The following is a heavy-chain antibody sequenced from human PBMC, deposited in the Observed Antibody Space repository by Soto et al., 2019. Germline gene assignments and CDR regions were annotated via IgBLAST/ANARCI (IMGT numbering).Heavy chain of an antibody. CDR2: LSGSGDST. V-gene: IGHV3-23*01. CDR3: AKGSSWDNYFYYGLDV. CDR1: GFTFTSYA. J-gene: IGHJ6*02. Sequence: EVHLLESGGGLVQPGGSLRLSCAASGFTFTSYAMSWVRQAAGKGLEWVSTLSGSGDSTYYADSVKGRFIISRDNLKNTLLLQMISPRADDTVVYYCAKGSSWDNYFYYGLDVWGQGTTVTVSS. D-gene: IGHD6-13*01.